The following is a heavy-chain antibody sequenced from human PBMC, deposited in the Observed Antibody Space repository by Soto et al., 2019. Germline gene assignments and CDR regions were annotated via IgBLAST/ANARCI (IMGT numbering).Heavy chain of an antibody. D-gene: IGHD1-26*01. V-gene: IGHV4-61*08. CDR1: GDSVNIDAYY. CDR3: SRLGIGWEFPFDP. J-gene: IGHJ5*02. CDR2: IYHSGIT. Sequence: QVQLQELGPGLMKPSETLSLTCTVSGDSVNIDAYYWSWIRQPLGKGLEWIGYIYHSGITYYNPSLRIRVIMSIDMSENQFSLRLISVTAADTAVYYCSRLGIGWEFPFDPWGQGTLVNVSS.